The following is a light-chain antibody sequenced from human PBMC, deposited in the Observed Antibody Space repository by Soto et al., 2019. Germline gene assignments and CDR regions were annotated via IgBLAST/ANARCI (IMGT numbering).Light chain of an antibody. V-gene: IGKV3-11*01. CDR3: QQRNDWSPFT. CDR2: EAS. CDR1: QSISSL. Sequence: EIVLTQSPATLSLSPGERATLSCRASQSISSLLACYQQKPGQAPRRLIYEASNRATGIPARFSGSGSGTDFTLTISSLEPEDFAVYYCQQRNDWSPFTFGRGTKVDI. J-gene: IGKJ3*01.